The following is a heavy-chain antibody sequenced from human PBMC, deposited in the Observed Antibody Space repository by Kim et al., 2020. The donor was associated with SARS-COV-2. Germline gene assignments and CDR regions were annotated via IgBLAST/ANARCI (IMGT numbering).Heavy chain of an antibody. CDR2: IYHSGDA. V-gene: IGHV4-31*03. D-gene: IGHD3-22*01. CDR3: ARQRSGYYSVWFDP. Sequence: SETLSLTCTVSGGSISSGGFYWSWIRQYPGKGLELIGYIYHSGDAYYNPSLKSRVLISVDTSKNQFSLKMTSVTAADTAVYYCARQRSGYYSVWFDPWG. J-gene: IGHJ5*02. CDR1: GGSISSGGFY.